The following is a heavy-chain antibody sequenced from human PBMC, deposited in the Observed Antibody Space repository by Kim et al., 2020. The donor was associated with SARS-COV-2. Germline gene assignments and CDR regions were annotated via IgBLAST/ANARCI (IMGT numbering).Heavy chain of an antibody. D-gene: IGHD3-10*02. CDR1: GFTFSSYD. V-gene: IGHV3-23*01. J-gene: IGHJ4*02. Sequence: GGSLRLSCAASGFTFSSYDMNWVRQAPGKGLGWVSDISSSGTNTYYADSVKGRFTISRDNARNSLYLQLNSLRAEDSAVYYCARVVSKLCLLHFDFWGQGTLVTVSP. CDR3: ARVVSKLCLLHFDF. CDR2: ISSSGTNT.